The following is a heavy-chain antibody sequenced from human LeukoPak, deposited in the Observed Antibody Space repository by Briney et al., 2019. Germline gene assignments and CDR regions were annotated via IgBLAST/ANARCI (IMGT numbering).Heavy chain of an antibody. CDR3: VRWYPYFDC. V-gene: IGHV3-74*01. CDR2: IDCDGTIT. CDR1: GFTFSSYW. Sequence: GGSLRLSCAASGFTFSSYWMHWVRQAPGKGLVWVSRIDCDGTITSYADSVRGRFTISRDNAKNTLYLQMNSLRAEDTAVYYCVRWYPYFDCWGQGTLVTVSS. D-gene: IGHD6-13*01. J-gene: IGHJ4*02.